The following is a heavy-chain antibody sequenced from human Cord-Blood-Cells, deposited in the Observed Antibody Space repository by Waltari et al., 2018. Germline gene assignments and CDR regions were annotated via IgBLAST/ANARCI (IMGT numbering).Heavy chain of an antibody. V-gene: IGHV1-2*02. CDR2: INPNSGGT. J-gene: IGHJ3*02. Sequence: QVQLVQSGAEVKKPGASVQFSCKASGYTCTGHYMHWVRQAAVQGLEWMGWINPNSGGTNYAQKFQGRVTMTRDTSISTAYMELSRLRSDDTAVYYCARDILTGYYISRNAFDIWGQGTMVTVSS. CDR3: ARDILTGYYISRNAFDI. D-gene: IGHD3-9*01. CDR1: GYTCTGHY.